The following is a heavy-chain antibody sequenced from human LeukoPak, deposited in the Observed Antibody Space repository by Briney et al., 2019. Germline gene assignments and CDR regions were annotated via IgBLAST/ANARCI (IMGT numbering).Heavy chain of an antibody. CDR1: GFTFSSYG. V-gene: IGHV3-48*04. CDR2: ISSGGRTI. Sequence: PGGSLRLSCAASGFTFSSYGMSWIRQAPGKRLEWVSYISSGGRTIYYADSVKGRFTMSRDNAKNSLYLQMNSLRAEDTAVYYCARPVVAATTPDTFDIWGQGTMVTVSS. D-gene: IGHD2-15*01. CDR3: ARPVVAATTPDTFDI. J-gene: IGHJ3*02.